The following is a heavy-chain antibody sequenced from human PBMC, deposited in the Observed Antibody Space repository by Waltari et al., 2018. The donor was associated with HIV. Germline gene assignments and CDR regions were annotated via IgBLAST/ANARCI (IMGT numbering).Heavy chain of an antibody. CDR1: EFTLSSYG. CDR3: AKELRFLSRYFGMDV. D-gene: IGHD3-3*01. V-gene: IGHV3-30*02. CDR2: IRHDGSNK. J-gene: IGHJ6*02. Sequence: VQLVESGGGVVQPGGSLRLSCDASEFTLSSYGMHWVRQAPGKGLEWVAFIRHDGSNKDYADSVKCRFTITRDNPKNTLYLQMNSLRAEDTSMYYCAKELRFLSRYFGMDVWGQGTTVTVSS.